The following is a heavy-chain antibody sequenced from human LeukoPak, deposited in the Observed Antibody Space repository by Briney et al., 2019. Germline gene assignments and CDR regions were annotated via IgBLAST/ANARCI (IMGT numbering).Heavy chain of an antibody. V-gene: IGHV1-69*05. CDR2: IIPIFGTG. D-gene: IGHD2-2*01. CDR3: ARTPPSCPNWFDP. CDR1: GGTFSSYA. J-gene: IGHJ5*02. Sequence: SVKVSCKASGGTFSSYAISGGRQAPGQGLEWMGGIIPIFGTGNYAQKFQGRVTITTDESTSTAYMELSSLRSEDTAVYYCARTPPSCPNWFDPWGQGTLVTVSS.